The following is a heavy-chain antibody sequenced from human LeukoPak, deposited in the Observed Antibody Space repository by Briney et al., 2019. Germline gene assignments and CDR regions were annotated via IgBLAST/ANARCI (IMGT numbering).Heavy chain of an antibody. CDR2: ISSSSSYI. J-gene: IGHJ5*02. Sequence: PGASLRLSCAASGFTFSSYAMNWVRQAPGKGLEWVSSISSSSSYIYYADSVKGRFTISRDNAKNSLYLQMNSLRAEDTAVYYCARDGRVGATSAPGVNWFDPWGQGTLVTVSS. V-gene: IGHV3-21*01. CDR1: GFTFSSYA. CDR3: ARDGRVGATSAPGVNWFDP. D-gene: IGHD1-26*01.